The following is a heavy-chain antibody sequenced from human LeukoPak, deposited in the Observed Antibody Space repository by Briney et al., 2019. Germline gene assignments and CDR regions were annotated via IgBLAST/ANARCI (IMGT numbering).Heavy chain of an antibody. CDR2: IYYSGST. D-gene: IGHD6-19*01. V-gene: IGHV4-39*01. J-gene: IGHJ5*02. CDR3: ARHEQWLGSLDP. CDR1: GGSISSPSYY. Sequence: SETLSLTCTVSGGSISSPSYYWGWIRQPPGKGLEWIGSIYYSGSTYYNPSLKTRVTISVDTSKNQFSLKLSSVTAADTAVYYCARHEQWLGSLDPWGRGTLVTVSS.